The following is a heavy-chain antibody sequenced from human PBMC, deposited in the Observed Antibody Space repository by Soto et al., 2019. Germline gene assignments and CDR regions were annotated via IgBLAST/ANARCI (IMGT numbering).Heavy chain of an antibody. D-gene: IGHD3-22*01. CDR2: IKRETDGGTA. CDR1: GFTFSNAW. CDR3: TTRLYYSDSSGHARDFDC. V-gene: IGHV3-15*01. Sequence: VSLRLSCTASGFTFSNAWMSWVRQAPGNGLEWVGRIKRETDGGTADHAAPVKGRVTISRDDSKNTLYLQMNSLKTEDTAVYYCTTRLYYSDSSGHARDFDCWGQGTLVTVSS. J-gene: IGHJ4*02.